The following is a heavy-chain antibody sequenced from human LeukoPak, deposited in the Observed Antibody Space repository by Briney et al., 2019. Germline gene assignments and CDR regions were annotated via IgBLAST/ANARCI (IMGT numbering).Heavy chain of an antibody. J-gene: IGHJ4*02. V-gene: IGHV3-23*01. Sequence: GGSLRLSCAASGFTFPRHAMSWVRQAPGKGLKWVASSGGSGGRTHYADSVKGRFTISRDNSQNTVYLHMNSLRADDTAVYYCAQEHFDTSGYYSRFDNWGQGILVTVSS. CDR3: AQEHFDTSGYYSRFDN. D-gene: IGHD3-22*01. CDR2: SGGSGGRT. CDR1: GFTFPRHA.